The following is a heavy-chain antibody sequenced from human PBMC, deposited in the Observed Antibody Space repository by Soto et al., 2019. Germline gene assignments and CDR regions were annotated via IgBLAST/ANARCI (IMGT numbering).Heavy chain of an antibody. CDR3: ARSHNTFDWLFDY. CDR2: IIPIFGTA. Sequence: GASVKVSCKASGGTFSSYAISWVRQAPGQGLEWMGGIIPIFGTANYAQKFQGRVTITADESTSTAYMELSSLRSEDTAVYYCARSHNTFDWLFDYWGQGTLVTVSS. D-gene: IGHD3-9*01. V-gene: IGHV1-69*13. CDR1: GGTFSSYA. J-gene: IGHJ4*02.